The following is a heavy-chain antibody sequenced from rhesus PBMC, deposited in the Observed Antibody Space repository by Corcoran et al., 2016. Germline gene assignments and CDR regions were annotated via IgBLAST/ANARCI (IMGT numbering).Heavy chain of an antibody. Sequence: EVQLVESGGGLVQPGGSLSLSCAASGFTFSSYWMYWVRQAPGKGLVWVSRISSDGRRTSYAGSGKGRFTISKENAKNSLYLQMNSLRAEDTAVYYCAKEGWGSVGAFDFWGQGLRVTVSS. J-gene: IGHJ3*01. CDR3: AKEGWGSVGAFDF. D-gene: IGHD5-24*01. V-gene: IGHV3-119*01. CDR1: GFTFSSYW. CDR2: ISSDGRRT.